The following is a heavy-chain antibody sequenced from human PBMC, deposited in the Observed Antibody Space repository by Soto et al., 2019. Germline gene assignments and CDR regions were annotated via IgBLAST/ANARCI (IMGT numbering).Heavy chain of an antibody. CDR2: IYSSGRA. D-gene: IGHD2-15*01. CDR3: ARDSGPLDGRYCSGGRCPPGWYFDL. CDR1: GGSISSHY. J-gene: IGHJ2*01. Sequence: QVQLQESGPGLVKSSETLSLTCSVSGGSISSHYWSWIRQPPGKRLEWIGYIYSSGRANYNYSLKSRVTVSVDTSKNPFSLKMNSVTAADTAVYYCARDSGPLDGRYCSGGRCPPGWYFDLWGRGTLVTVSS. V-gene: IGHV4-59*11.